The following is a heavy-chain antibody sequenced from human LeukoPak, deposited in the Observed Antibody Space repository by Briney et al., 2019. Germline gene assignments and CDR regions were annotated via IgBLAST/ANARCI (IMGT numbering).Heavy chain of an antibody. Sequence: PGGSLRLSCAASGFTFSDYYMSWIRQAPGKGLEWVSSISSSSSYIYYADSVKGRFTISRDNAKNSLYLQMDTLRAEDTAVYYCANEAFMTETDAFDVWGQGTMVTVSS. J-gene: IGHJ3*01. V-gene: IGHV3-11*06. CDR3: ANEAFMTETDAFDV. D-gene: IGHD3-16*01. CDR2: ISSSSSYI. CDR1: GFTFSDYY.